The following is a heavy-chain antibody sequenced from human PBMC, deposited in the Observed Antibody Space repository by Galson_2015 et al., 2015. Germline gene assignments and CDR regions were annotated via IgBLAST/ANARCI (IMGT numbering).Heavy chain of an antibody. D-gene: IGHD2-2*01. CDR1: GFTFTSSA. V-gene: IGHV1-58*01. CDR3: ATEGAPAAIHYYYYMDL. J-gene: IGHJ6*03. CDR2: IVVGSGNT. Sequence: SVKVSCKASGFTFTSSAVQWVRQARGRRLEWIGWIVVGSGNTNYAQKFQERVTITRDMSTSTAYMEMSSLRSEDTALYYCATEGAPAAIHYYYYMDLWGKGTTVPVSS.